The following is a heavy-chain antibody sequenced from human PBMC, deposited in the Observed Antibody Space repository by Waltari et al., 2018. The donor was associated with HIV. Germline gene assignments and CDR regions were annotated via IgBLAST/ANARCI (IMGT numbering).Heavy chain of an antibody. CDR3: ARGYSSSRWIPLYH. CDR1: GLTFSDFA. D-gene: IGHD6-6*01. CDR2: FWSDGVEI. J-gene: IGHJ1*01. V-gene: IGHV3-33*01. Sequence: VQLVESGGGVVQPGASLKLSCAVSGLTFSDFAFHWFRQSPAKGLEWLAVFWSDGVEISYADSVKGRFTISKDSSQKTLYLHLTSLRAEDTALYYCARGYSSSRWIPLYHWGRGTLVTVSS.